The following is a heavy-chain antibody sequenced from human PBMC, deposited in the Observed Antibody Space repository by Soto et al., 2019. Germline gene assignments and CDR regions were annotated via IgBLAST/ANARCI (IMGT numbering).Heavy chain of an antibody. V-gene: IGHV3-30-3*01. CDR1: GFTFSSYA. D-gene: IGHD3-10*01. Sequence: PGGSLRLSCAASGFTFSSYAMHWVRQAPGKGLEWVAVISYDGSNKYYADSVKGRFTISRDNSKNTLYLQMNSLRAEDTAVYYCAIPRGIDYWGQGTLVTVSS. CDR3: AIPRGIDY. J-gene: IGHJ4*02. CDR2: ISYDGSNK.